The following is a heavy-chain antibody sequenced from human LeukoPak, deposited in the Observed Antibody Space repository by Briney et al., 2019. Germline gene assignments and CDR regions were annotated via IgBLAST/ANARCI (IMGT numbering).Heavy chain of an antibody. Sequence: SENLSLTGTVSGGSISNSGYYWGWIRQPPGKGLEWIGSIYYTGNTYYNPSLNSRVTISVDTSKNQFSLKLSSVTDADTVIYYCARLTSGWYVIYWGQGTLVTVSS. J-gene: IGHJ4*02. V-gene: IGHV4-39*01. CDR2: IYYTGNT. CDR3: ARLTSGWYVIY. D-gene: IGHD6-19*01. CDR1: GGSISNSGYY.